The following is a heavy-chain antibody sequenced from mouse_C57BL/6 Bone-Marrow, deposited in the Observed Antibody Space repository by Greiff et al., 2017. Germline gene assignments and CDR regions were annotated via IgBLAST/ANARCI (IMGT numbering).Heavy chain of an antibody. CDR3: ARTGFAY. J-gene: IGHJ3*01. V-gene: IGHV5-17*01. Sequence: EVKLMESGGGLVKPGGSLKLSCAASGFTFSDYGMHWVRQAPEQGLEWVAYISSGSSTIYYADTVKGRFTISRDNATNTLFLQMTSLGSADTAMYYCARTGFAYWGQGTLVTVSA. CDR1: GFTFSDYG. CDR2: ISSGSSTI.